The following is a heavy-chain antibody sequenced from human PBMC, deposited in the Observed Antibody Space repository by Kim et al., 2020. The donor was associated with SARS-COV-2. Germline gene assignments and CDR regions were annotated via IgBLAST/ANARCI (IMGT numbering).Heavy chain of an antibody. CDR3: MSHSR. V-gene: IGHV3-7*01. CDR1: GFTFSNDW. Sequence: GGSLRLSCAASGFTFSNDWMTWVRQAPGKGLEWVANITPDGNEKYYGDFLKGRFTISRDNAKNSLFLQMNSVRPEDTAVYYCMSHSRWGQGTLVTVSS. D-gene: IGHD3-3*02. CDR2: ITPDGNEK. J-gene: IGHJ4*02.